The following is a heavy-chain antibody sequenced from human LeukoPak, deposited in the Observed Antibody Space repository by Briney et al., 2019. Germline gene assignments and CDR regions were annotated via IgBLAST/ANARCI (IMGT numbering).Heavy chain of an antibody. J-gene: IGHJ4*02. CDR2: INHSGST. CDR3: ARPKLPKGYYGSGSYYTY. D-gene: IGHD3-10*01. CDR1: GGSFSGYY. Sequence: SETLSLTCAVYGGSFSGYYWSWIRQPPGKGLEWIGEINHSGSTNYNPSLKSRVTISVDTSKNQFSLKLSSVTAADTAVYYCARPKLPKGYYGSGSYYTYWGQGTLVTVSS. V-gene: IGHV4-34*01.